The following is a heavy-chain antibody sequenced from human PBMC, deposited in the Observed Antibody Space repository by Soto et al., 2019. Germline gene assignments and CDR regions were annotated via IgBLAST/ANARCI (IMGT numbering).Heavy chain of an antibody. D-gene: IGHD6-19*01. CDR1: GYIFTDYY. J-gene: IGHJ4*02. Sequence: QVQLVQSGAEVKKPGASVKVSCKASGYIFTDYYMHWVRQAPGQELGWMGRINPNSGGTNYAQKFQGRATITADHPTSTAYMALSSLRSEHTAVYYCAPEVAGIIDYSGQGTLVTVSS. V-gene: IGHV1-2*06. CDR2: INPNSGGT. CDR3: APEVAGIIDY.